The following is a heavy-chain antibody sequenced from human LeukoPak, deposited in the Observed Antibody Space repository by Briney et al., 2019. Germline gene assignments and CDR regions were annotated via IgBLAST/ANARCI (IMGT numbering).Heavy chain of an antibody. CDR2: IRYDGSNK. J-gene: IGHJ1*01. CDR1: GFTFSSYS. Sequence: GGSLRLSCAASGFTFSSYSMNWVRLAPGKGLEWVAFIRYDGSNKYYADSVKGRFTISRDNSKNTLYLQMNSLRAEDTAVYYCAKEFHPMIAYSGGFNAEYFQHWGQGTLVTVSS. D-gene: IGHD6-25*01. V-gene: IGHV3-30*02. CDR3: AKEFHPMIAYSGGFNAEYFQH.